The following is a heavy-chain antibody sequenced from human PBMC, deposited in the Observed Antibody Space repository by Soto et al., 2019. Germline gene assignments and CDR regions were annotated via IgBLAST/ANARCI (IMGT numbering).Heavy chain of an antibody. D-gene: IGHD6-13*01. V-gene: IGHV4-59*01. Sequence: TSETLSLTCTVSGGSISSYYWSWIRQPPGKGLEWIGYIYYSGSTNYNPSLKSRVTISVDTSKNQFSLKLSSVTAADTAVYYCARVRIAAAGNFYYGMDVWGQGTTVTVSS. CDR1: GGSISSYY. J-gene: IGHJ6*02. CDR2: IYYSGST. CDR3: ARVRIAAAGNFYYGMDV.